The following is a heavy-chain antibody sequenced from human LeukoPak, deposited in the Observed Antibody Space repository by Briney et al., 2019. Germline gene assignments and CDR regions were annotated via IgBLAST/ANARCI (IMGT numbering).Heavy chain of an antibody. Sequence: GASVKVSCKASGGTFSSYAISWVRQAPGQGLEWMGGIIPIFGTANYAQKFQGRVTITTDESTSTAYMELRSLRSEDTAVYYCASASVGDVGYCSSTSCYTPDYWGQGTLVTVSS. CDR3: ASASVGDVGYCSSTSCYTPDY. CDR2: IIPIFGTA. D-gene: IGHD2-2*02. CDR1: GGTFSSYA. J-gene: IGHJ4*02. V-gene: IGHV1-69*05.